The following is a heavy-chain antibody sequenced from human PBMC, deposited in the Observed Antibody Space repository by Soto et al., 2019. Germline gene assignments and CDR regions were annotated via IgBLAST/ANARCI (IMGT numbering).Heavy chain of an antibody. V-gene: IGHV4-59*02. CDR3: ARHTPASITYSFTPLFQ. CDR2: TSYTGNT. J-gene: IGHJ1*01. CDR1: GGFVTSHH. D-gene: IGHD2-15*01. Sequence: NLYLTCFVYGGFVTSHHRSWIRQFPGQGLEWIAYTSYTGNTNYNPSLQSRVTISLATSKNQLSLKLTSMTAADTAVYYCARHTPASITYSFTPLFQ.